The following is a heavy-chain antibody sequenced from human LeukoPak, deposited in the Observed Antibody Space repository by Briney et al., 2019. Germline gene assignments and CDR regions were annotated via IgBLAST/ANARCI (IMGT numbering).Heavy chain of an antibody. D-gene: IGHD2-2*01. Sequence: GGSLRLSCAASGFTFSSYALSWVRQAPGKGLEWVSAISGSGHSTYYADSVKGRFTLSRDNSKNMLYLQMNSLRAEDTALYYCARVSGGQTVVVPAAPFDCWGQGTLVTVSS. CDR1: GFTFSSYA. CDR3: ARVSGGQTVVVPAAPFDC. CDR2: ISGSGHST. V-gene: IGHV3-23*01. J-gene: IGHJ4*02.